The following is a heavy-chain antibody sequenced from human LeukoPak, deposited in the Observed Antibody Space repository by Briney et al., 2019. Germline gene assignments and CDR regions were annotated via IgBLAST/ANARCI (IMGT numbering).Heavy chain of an antibody. CDR3: ARWRPYDILTDRIN. J-gene: IGHJ4*02. D-gene: IGHD3-9*01. CDR2: IKQDGSEE. Sequence: GGSLRLSCAASGFTFSSYWMSWVRQAPGKGLEWVANIKQDGSEEYYVDSVKGRFTISRDNAKNSLYLQINSLRAEDTAVYYCARWRPYDILTDRINWRQGTLVTVSS. V-gene: IGHV3-7*03. CDR1: GFTFSSYW.